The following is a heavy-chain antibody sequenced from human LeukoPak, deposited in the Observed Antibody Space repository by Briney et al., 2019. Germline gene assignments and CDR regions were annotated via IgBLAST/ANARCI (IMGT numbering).Heavy chain of an antibody. J-gene: IGHJ6*02. CDR3: ARGGSITARPESYGMDV. CDR2: INPSGGSR. CDR1: GYAFTSYG. Sequence: GASVKVSCKASGYAFTSYGISWVRQAPGQGLEWMGIINPSGGSRTHAQKFQGRVTMTRDTSTSTVYMEMSSLSFEDTAVYYCARGGSITARPESYGMDVWGQGTTVTVSS. D-gene: IGHD6-6*01. V-gene: IGHV1-46*01.